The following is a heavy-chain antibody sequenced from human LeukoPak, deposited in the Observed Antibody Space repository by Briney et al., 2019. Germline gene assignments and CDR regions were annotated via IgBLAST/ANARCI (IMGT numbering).Heavy chain of an antibody. CDR3: ARSPGGYYYDSSGYYP. J-gene: IGHJ5*02. CDR1: GGSISSGNYY. Sequence: SETLSLTCTVSGGSISSGNYYWSWIRQPAGKGLEWIGRIYTSGSTNYNPSLKGRVTISVDTSKNQFSLKLSSVTAADTAVYYCARSPGGYYYDSSGYYPWGQGTLVTVSS. D-gene: IGHD3-22*01. V-gene: IGHV4-61*02. CDR2: IYTSGST.